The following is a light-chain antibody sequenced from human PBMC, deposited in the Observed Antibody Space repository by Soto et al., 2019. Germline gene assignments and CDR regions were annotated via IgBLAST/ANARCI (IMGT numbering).Light chain of an antibody. V-gene: IGLV2-23*01. CDR1: SSDVGNYNL. J-gene: IGLJ1*01. CDR2: EGT. CDR3: CSYAGSSFYV. Sequence: SVLAQPASVSVSPGQSITISCTGTSSDVGNYNLVSWYQQHPGKAPKLMIYEGTKRPSGVSNRFSGSKSGNTASLTISGLQAEDEADYYCCSYAGSSFYVFGTGTKVTVL.